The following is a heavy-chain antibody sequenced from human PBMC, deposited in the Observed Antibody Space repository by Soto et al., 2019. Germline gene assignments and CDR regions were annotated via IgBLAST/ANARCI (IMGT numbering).Heavy chain of an antibody. Sequence: GGSLRLSCAAFGFTFSSYAMHWVRQAPGNGLERVAVISYDGSNKYYADSVKGRFTISRDNSKNTLYLQMNSRRAEHTAVYYCATMYYNDSSGYQTPDYWGQGTLVT. CDR2: ISYDGSNK. CDR1: GFTFSSYA. CDR3: ATMYYNDSSGYQTPDY. V-gene: IGHV3-30-3*01. J-gene: IGHJ4*02. D-gene: IGHD3-22*01.